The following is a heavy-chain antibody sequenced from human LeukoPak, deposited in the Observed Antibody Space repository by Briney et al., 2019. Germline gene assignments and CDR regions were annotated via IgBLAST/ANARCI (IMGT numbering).Heavy chain of an antibody. J-gene: IGHJ4*02. D-gene: IGHD1-20*01. V-gene: IGHV3-9*01. CDR2: ISWNSGSI. Sequence: GGSLGLSCAASGFTFDDYAMHWVRQAPGKGLEWVSGISWNSGSIGYADSVKGRFTISRDNAKNSLYLQMNSLRAEDTALYYCAKVSSFNWNFDYWGQGSLVTVSS. CDR3: AKVSSFNWNFDY. CDR1: GFTFDDYA.